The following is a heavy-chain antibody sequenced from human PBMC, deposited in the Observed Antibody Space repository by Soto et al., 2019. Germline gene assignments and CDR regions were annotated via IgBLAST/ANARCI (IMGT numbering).Heavy chain of an antibody. V-gene: IGHV4-39*01. CDR3: ARPAFTLLGRNWFDP. D-gene: IGHD3-3*01. J-gene: IGHJ5*02. CDR2: IYYSGST. CDR1: GGSISSSSYY. Sequence: QLQLQESGPGLVKPSETLSLTCTVSGGSISSSSYYWGWIRQPPGKGLEWIGSIYYSGSTYYNPSLKSRVTISVDTSQNQFSLKLSSVTAADTAVYYCARPAFTLLGRNWFDPWGQGTLVTVSS.